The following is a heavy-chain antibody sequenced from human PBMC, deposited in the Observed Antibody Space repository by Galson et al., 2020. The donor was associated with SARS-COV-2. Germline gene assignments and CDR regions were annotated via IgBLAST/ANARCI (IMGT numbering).Heavy chain of an antibody. CDR3: ARGGWGGSYYDYYYYYGMDV. D-gene: IGHD1-26*01. CDR1: GGTFSSYA. Sequence: SVKVSCKASGGTFSSYAISWVRQAPGQGLERMGGIIPIFGTANYAQKFQGRVTITADESTSTAYMELSSLRSEDTAVYYCARGGWGGSYYDYYYYYGMDVWGQGTTVTVSS. CDR2: IIPIFGTA. J-gene: IGHJ6*02. V-gene: IGHV1-69*13.